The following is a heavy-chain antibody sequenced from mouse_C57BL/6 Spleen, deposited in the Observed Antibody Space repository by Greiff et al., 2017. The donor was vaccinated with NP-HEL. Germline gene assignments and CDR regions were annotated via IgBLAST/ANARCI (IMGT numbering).Heavy chain of an antibody. CDR2: IWSDGST. Sequence: VKLMESGPGLVAPSQSLSITCTVSGFSLTSYGVHWVRQPPGKGLGWLVVIWSDGSTTYNSALKSRLSISKDNSKSQVFLKMNSLQTGDTAMYYCARGGLYSYYAMDYWGQGTSVTVSS. V-gene: IGHV2-6*03. CDR1: GFSLTSYG. D-gene: IGHD2-1*01. J-gene: IGHJ4*01. CDR3: ARGGLYSYYAMDY.